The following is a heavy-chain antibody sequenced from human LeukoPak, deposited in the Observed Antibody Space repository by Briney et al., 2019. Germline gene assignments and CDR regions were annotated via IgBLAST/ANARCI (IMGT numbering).Heavy chain of an antibody. J-gene: IGHJ4*01. Sequence: PSETLSLTCTVSGASINNNCWTWIRQPPGKGLEWIGYIYSSGSAKYNPSLKSRVIISGDTSKNLISLNLTSVTAADTAVYFCARHRDYYDTWGHGTLVTVSS. CDR3: ARHRDYYDT. D-gene: IGHD3-22*01. V-gene: IGHV4-59*08. CDR2: IYSSGSA. CDR1: GASINNNC.